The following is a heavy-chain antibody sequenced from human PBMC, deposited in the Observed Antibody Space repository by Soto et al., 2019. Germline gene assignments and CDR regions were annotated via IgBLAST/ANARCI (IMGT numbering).Heavy chain of an antibody. Sequence: SETLSLTCTVSGGSISSGGYFWSWIRQHPGKGLEWIGYIYYSGSTSSNPSLKSRVTMTSDTSTSTVHMELGSLTSEDTAVYYCARGGGIVVVTAPYDHWGQGTLVTVSS. CDR3: ARGGGIVVVTAPYDH. CDR1: GGSISSGGYF. J-gene: IGHJ4*02. CDR2: IYYSGST. D-gene: IGHD2-21*02. V-gene: IGHV4-30-4*02.